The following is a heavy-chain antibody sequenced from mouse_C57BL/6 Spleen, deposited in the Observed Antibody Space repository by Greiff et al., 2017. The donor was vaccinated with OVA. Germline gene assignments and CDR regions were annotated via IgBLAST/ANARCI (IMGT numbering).Heavy chain of an antibody. J-gene: IGHJ3*01. CDR3: ARDRARSTMVTTFAY. Sequence: EVQRVESGGGLVKPGGSLKLSCAASGFTFSSYAMSWVRQTPEKRLAWVATISDGGSYTYYPDNVKGRFTISRDNAKNNLYLQMSHLKSEDTAMYYCARDRARSTMVTTFAYWGQGTLVTVSA. V-gene: IGHV5-4*01. D-gene: IGHD2-2*01. CDR1: GFTFSSYA. CDR2: ISDGGSYT.